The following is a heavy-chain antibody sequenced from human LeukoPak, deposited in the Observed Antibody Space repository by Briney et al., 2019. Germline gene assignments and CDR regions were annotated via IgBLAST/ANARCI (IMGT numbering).Heavy chain of an antibody. V-gene: IGHV3-30*04. Sequence: GGSLRLSCAASGFTFSSYAMHWVRQAPGKGLEWVAAISYDGSNKKYADSVKGRYTISRDNSKNMLYLQMNSLRAEDRTVYYCARGVRIAVAGYIDYWGQGTLVTVSS. J-gene: IGHJ4*02. CDR3: ARGVRIAVAGYIDY. D-gene: IGHD6-19*01. CDR2: ISYDGSNK. CDR1: GFTFSSYA.